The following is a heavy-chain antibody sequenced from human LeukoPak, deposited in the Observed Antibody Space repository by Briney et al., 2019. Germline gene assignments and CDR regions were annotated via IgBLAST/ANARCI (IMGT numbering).Heavy chain of an antibody. V-gene: IGHV3-20*04. J-gene: IGHJ4*02. D-gene: IGHD3-9*01. Sequence: GGSLRLSCAASGFTFDDYGMSWVRQAPGKGLEWVSGISWNSGSIGYADSVKGRFTISRDNAKNSLYLQMNSLRAEDTAVYYCVTNFDPDVDWGQGTLVTVSS. CDR3: VTNFDPDVD. CDR1: GFTFDDYG. CDR2: ISWNSGSI.